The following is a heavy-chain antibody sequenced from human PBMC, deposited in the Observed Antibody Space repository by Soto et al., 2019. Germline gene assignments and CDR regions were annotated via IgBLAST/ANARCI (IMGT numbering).Heavy chain of an antibody. CDR3: ARSPPGTAMVIVAY. CDR1: GFTFRNYG. Sequence: PGGSLRLSCAASGFTFRNYGMNWIRQPPGKGLEWIGSIYYSGSTYYNPSLKSRVTISVDTSKNQFSLKLSSVTAADTAVYYCARSPPGTAMVIVAYWGQGTLVTVSS. J-gene: IGHJ4*02. D-gene: IGHD5-18*01. CDR2: IYYSGST. V-gene: IGHV4-39*01.